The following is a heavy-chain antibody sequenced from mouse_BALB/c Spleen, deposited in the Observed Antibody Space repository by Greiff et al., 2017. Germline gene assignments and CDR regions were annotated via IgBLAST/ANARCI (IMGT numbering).Heavy chain of an antibody. J-gene: IGHJ2*01. CDR2: ISYDGSN. Sequence: EVKLQESGPGLVKPSQSLSLTCSVTGYSITSGYYWNWIRQFPGNKLEWMGYISYDGSNNYNPSLKNRISITRDTSKNQFFLKLNSVTTEDTATYYCAREGTTVVGDWGQGTTLTVSS. V-gene: IGHV3-6*02. D-gene: IGHD1-1*01. CDR3: AREGTTVVGD. CDR1: GYSITSGYY.